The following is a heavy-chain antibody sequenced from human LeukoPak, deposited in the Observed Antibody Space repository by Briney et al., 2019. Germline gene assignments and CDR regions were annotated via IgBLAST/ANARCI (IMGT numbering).Heavy chain of an antibody. CDR3: AREGEYCSGGSCYRYSQY. V-gene: IGHV3-21*01. J-gene: IGHJ1*01. D-gene: IGHD2-15*01. CDR1: GFTFSSYS. Sequence: PGGSLRLSCAASGFTFSSYSMNWVRQAPGKGLEWVSSISGSSSYIYHADSVKGRLTISRDNAKNSLYLQMNSLRAEDTAVYFCAREGEYCSGGSCYRYSQYWGQGTLVTVSS. CDR2: ISGSSSYI.